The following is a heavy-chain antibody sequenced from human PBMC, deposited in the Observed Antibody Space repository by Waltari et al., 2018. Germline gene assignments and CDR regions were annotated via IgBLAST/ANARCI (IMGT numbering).Heavy chain of an antibody. D-gene: IGHD2-21*01. CDR1: GGSISSSSYY. J-gene: IGHJ4*02. Sequence: QLQLQESGPGLVKPSETLSLTCTVSGGSISSSSYYWGWIRQPPGKGLEGIGSIYYSGSTYYNPSLKSRVTISVDTSKNQFSLKLSSVTAADTAVYYCARQHIVVVIAWFDYWGQGTLVTVSS. CDR2: IYYSGST. V-gene: IGHV4-39*01. CDR3: ARQHIVVVIAWFDY.